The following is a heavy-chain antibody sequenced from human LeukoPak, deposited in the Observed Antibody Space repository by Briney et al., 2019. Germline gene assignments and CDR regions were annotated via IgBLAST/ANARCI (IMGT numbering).Heavy chain of an antibody. CDR3: ATYDYRGLGY. V-gene: IGHV3-74*01. CDR2: INMVGSHT. J-gene: IGHJ4*02. CDR1: GITFTNYW. Sequence: QPGGSLRLSCTASGITFTNYWMHWVRQAAGKGLVWVSHINMVGSHTTYADSVKGRFTISRDNAKSTLYLQLNSLRAEDTAVYYCATYDYRGLGYWGQGTLVTVSS. D-gene: IGHD4-11*01.